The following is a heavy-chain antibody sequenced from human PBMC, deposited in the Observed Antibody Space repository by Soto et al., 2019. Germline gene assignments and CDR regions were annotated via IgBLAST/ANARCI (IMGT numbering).Heavy chain of an antibody. V-gene: IGHV5-51*01. CDR2: IYPGDSDT. D-gene: IGHD3-10*01. CDR1: GYSFTSYW. CDR3: ARPSMVLGAFDI. J-gene: IGHJ3*02. Sequence: AESLKISCNGSGYSFTSYWIGWVRRMPGKGLEWMGIIYPGDSDTRYSPSFQGQVTISADKSISTAYLQWSSLKASDTAMYYCARPSMVLGAFDIWGQGTMVTVSS.